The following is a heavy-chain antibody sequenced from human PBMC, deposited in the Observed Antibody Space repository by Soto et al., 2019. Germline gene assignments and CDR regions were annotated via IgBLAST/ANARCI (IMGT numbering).Heavy chain of an antibody. CDR3: ARALYDLNWFDP. V-gene: IGHV1-18*01. Sequence: ASVKVSCKASGYTFTSYGISWVRQAPGQGLEWMGRINAFNGNTDYIQKFQGRVTMTTDTSTSTAYMELRSLRSDDTAVYYCARALYDLNWFDPWGQGTLVTVSS. CDR2: INAFNGNT. J-gene: IGHJ5*02. D-gene: IGHD2-8*01. CDR1: GYTFTSYG.